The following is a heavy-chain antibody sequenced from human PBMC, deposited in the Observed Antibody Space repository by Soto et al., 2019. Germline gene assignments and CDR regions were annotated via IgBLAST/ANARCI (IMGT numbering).Heavy chain of an antibody. V-gene: IGHV3-33*03. J-gene: IGHJ4*02. Sequence: GGSLRLSCAASGFTFSNYGMHWVRQAPGKGLEWVAVIWYDGSNKYYADSVKGRFTISRDMSKNTVFLQMNSLRAEDTAIYYCAKDSGWASENWGQGTLVTVSS. CDR2: IWYDGSNK. D-gene: IGHD1-26*01. CDR3: AKDSGWASEN. CDR1: GFTFSNYG.